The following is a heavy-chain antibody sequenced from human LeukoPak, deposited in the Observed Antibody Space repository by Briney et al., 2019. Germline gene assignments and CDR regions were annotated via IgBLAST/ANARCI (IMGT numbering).Heavy chain of an antibody. Sequence: ASVKVSCEASGYTFTDYYIHWVRQAPGQGLEWMGWIGPNSGDTSYAQKFQGRVTVTRDTSISTAYMELSRLRSDDTAVYYCGRNRLGKALDIWGQGTMVTVSS. CDR2: IGPNSGDT. CDR3: GRNRLGKALDI. V-gene: IGHV1-2*02. D-gene: IGHD7-27*01. J-gene: IGHJ3*02. CDR1: GYTFTDYY.